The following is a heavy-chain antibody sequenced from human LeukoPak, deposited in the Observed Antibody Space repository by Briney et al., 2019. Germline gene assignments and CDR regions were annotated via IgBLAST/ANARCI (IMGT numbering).Heavy chain of an antibody. D-gene: IGHD5-12*01. CDR1: GFTFSSYS. CDR3: ARDSGIVATVGFDY. Sequence: PGGSLRLSCAASGFTFSSYSMNWVRQAPGKGLEWVSSISSSSSYIYYADSVKGRFTISRDNAKNSLYLQMNSLRAEDTAVYYCARDSGIVATVGFDYWSQGTLVTVSS. J-gene: IGHJ4*02. CDR2: ISSSSSYI. V-gene: IGHV3-21*01.